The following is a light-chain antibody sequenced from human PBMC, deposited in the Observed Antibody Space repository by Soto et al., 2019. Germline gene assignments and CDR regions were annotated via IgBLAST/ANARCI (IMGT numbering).Light chain of an antibody. CDR3: QQRSNWPST. V-gene: IGKV3-11*01. Sequence: EIVLTQSPATLSLSPGERATLSCRASQSVSSYLAWYQQKPGQAPRLLIYDASNRATGIPARFSGSGSGTDFPLTISSLEPEDFAVYYCQQRSNWPSTFGQGTRLEIK. J-gene: IGKJ5*01. CDR2: DAS. CDR1: QSVSSY.